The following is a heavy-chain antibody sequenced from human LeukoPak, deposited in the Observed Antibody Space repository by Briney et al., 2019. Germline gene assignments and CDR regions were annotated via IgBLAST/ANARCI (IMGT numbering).Heavy chain of an antibody. CDR2: IYPDDSDI. V-gene: IGHV5-51*01. J-gene: IGHJ4*02. Sequence: GESLKISCKGFGYMFTAYWIAWVRQMPGKGLECMGIIYPDDSDIRYSPAFEGQVTTSVDKSISTAYLQWSSLKASDTAMYYCARRYYASGSFVFDYWGQGALVTVSS. CDR3: ARRYYASGSFVFDY. CDR1: GYMFTAYW. D-gene: IGHD3-10*01.